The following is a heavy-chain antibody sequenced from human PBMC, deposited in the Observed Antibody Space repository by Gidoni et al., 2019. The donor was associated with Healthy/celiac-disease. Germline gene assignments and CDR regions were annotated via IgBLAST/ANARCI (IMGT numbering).Heavy chain of an antibody. J-gene: IGHJ4*02. CDR3: ARGESGYYYVYYFDY. Sequence: QVQLVESGGGLVKPGGSLRLSCAACGFTLRAYYMSWIRQAPVKGLALVSSISSSGITIYYAHSVKGRFTISRDNAKNSLYLQMNSLRAEDTAVYYCARGESGYYYVYYFDYWGQGTLVTVSS. CDR2: ISSSGITI. D-gene: IGHD3-22*01. CDR1: GFTLRAYY. V-gene: IGHV3-11*01.